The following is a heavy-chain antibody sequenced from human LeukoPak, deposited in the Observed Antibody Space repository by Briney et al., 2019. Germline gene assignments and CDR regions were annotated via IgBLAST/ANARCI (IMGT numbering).Heavy chain of an antibody. CDR2: IRGDGV. CDR3: AKSRVEVAGTGGFDT. Sequence: GGSLRLSCAASGFTFAIYHMSWVRQAPGKGLEWVATIRGDGVYYADSVKGRFAISRDDSKHTEYVQMKSRRDENTAVYYCAKSRVEVAGTGGFDTWGRGTLVAVSS. J-gene: IGHJ3*02. CDR1: GFTFAIYH. V-gene: IGHV3-23*01. D-gene: IGHD6-13*01.